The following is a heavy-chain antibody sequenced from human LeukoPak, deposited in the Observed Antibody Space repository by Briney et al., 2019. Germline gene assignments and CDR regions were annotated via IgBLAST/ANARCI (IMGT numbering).Heavy chain of an antibody. D-gene: IGHD7-27*01. V-gene: IGHV3-48*01. Sequence: GGSLTLSCVASGFTLDGQNMNWVRQAPGKGLEWVSYSGNGILTHADSVRGRFTISRDNAKNSIYLQMNSLRVEDTGVYYCARDRNWGFDYWGQGTLVTVSS. CDR1: GFTLDGQN. CDR2: SGNGIL. CDR3: ARDRNWGFDY. J-gene: IGHJ4*02.